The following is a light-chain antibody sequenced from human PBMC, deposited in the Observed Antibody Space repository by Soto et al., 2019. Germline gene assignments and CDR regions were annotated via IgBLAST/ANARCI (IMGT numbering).Light chain of an antibody. J-gene: IGKJ5*01. CDR3: QQYGSSIT. CDR2: GTS. Sequence: EIVLTQSPGTLSLSPGERATLSCRASQSVSSKYLAWYQQKPGQAPRVLIYGTSIRASGVPDRFSGSGSGTDFTLTINRLEPEDFAVYYCQQYGSSITFGQGTRLEIK. V-gene: IGKV3-20*01. CDR1: QSVSSKY.